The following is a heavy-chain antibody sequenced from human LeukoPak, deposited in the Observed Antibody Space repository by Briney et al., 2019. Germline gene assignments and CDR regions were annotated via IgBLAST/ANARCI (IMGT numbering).Heavy chain of an antibody. Sequence: PSETLSLTCTVSGGSISSSSYYWGWIRQPPGKGLECIGSIYHSGGTYYNPSLKSRVTISVDTSKNQFSLKLSSVTAADTAVYYCARVMSGSNRGTFDPWGQGTLVTVSS. V-gene: IGHV4-39*07. J-gene: IGHJ5*02. CDR3: ARVMSGSNRGTFDP. D-gene: IGHD1-26*01. CDR1: GGSISSSSYY. CDR2: IYHSGGT.